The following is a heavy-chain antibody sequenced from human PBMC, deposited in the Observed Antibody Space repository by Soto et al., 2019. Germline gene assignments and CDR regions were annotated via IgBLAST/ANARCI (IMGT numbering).Heavy chain of an antibody. J-gene: IGHJ4*02. CDR3: AKPSSVVVPRANFDY. D-gene: IGHD3-22*01. V-gene: IGHV3-23*01. CDR1: GFTFSSYA. Sequence: PVGSLRLSCAASGFTFSSYAMSWVRQAPGKGLEWVSAISGSGGSTYYADSVKGRFTISRDNSKNTLYLQMNSLRAEDTAVYYCAKPSSVVVPRANFDYWGQGTLVTVSS. CDR2: ISGSGGST.